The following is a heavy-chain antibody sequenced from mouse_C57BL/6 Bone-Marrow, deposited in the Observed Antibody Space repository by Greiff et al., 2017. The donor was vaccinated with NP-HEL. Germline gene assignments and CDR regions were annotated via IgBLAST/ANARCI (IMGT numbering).Heavy chain of an antibody. CDR2: IRSKSNNYAT. Sequence: EVQLVESGGGLVQPKGSLKLSCAASGFSFNTYAMNWVRQAPGKGLEWVARIRSKSNNYATYYADSVKDRFTISRDDSESMLYLQMNNLKTEDTAMYYCVRHEGYYSNSGGYAMDYWGQGTSVTVSS. J-gene: IGHJ4*01. CDR1: GFSFNTYA. D-gene: IGHD2-5*01. CDR3: VRHEGYYSNSGGYAMDY. V-gene: IGHV10-1*01.